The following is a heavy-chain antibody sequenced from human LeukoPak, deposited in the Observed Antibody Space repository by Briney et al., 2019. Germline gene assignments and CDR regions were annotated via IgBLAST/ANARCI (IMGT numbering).Heavy chain of an antibody. V-gene: IGHV4-38-2*01. CDR1: GYGISSDYY. CDR3: ARIITMIRGERSGYFAS. CDR2: IYHSGST. Sequence: SETLSLTCAVSGYGISSDYYWSWIRQPPGKGLEWMASIYHSGSTYYNPSLKNRVTISVDTSKSQLSLELISVTAADTAVYYCARIITMIRGERSGYFASWGQGTLVTVSS. D-gene: IGHD3-10*01. J-gene: IGHJ4*02.